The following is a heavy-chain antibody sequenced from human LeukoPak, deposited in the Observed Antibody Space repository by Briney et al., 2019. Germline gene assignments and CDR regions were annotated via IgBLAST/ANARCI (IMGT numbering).Heavy chain of an antibody. CDR2: INHSGST. Sequence: SETLSLTCAVYGGSFSGYYWSWIRQPPGKGLEWIGEINHSGSTNYNPSLKSRVTISVDTSKNQFSLKLSSVTAADTAVYYCARDRRIASPEDRAFDIWGQGTMVTVSS. CDR1: GGSFSGYY. D-gene: IGHD6-13*01. CDR3: ARDRRIASPEDRAFDI. J-gene: IGHJ3*02. V-gene: IGHV4-34*01.